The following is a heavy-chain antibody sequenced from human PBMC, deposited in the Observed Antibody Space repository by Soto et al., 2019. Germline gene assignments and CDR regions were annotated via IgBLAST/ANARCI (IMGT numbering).Heavy chain of an antibody. D-gene: IGHD5-12*01. Sequence: YRKTAAATIPSPSINCVRQAPVQELKWMGGIIPIFGTANYAQKFQGRVTITADESTSTAYMELSSLRSEDTAVYYCAGCEGYSGPTMKDGVYYCYVMAVCGQG. J-gene: IGHJ6*02. CDR3: AGCEGYSGPTMKDGVYYCYVMAV. CDR2: IIPIFGTA. CDR1: AATIPSPS. V-gene: IGHV1-69*01.